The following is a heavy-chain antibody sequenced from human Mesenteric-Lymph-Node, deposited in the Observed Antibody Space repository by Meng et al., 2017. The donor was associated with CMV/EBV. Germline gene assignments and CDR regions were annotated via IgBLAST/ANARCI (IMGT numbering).Heavy chain of an antibody. Sequence: SETLSLTCTVSGGSVSSGSYYWTWIRQPPGKELELIGNIYYTGSTYYNPSLKRRATISVDTSKSQFSLRLSSVTAADTAVYYCTALVQGTTGWFDPWGQGTLVTVSS. J-gene: IGHJ5*01. CDR1: GGSVSSGSYY. V-gene: IGHV4-61*01. CDR3: TALVQGTTGWFDP. CDR2: IYYTGST. D-gene: IGHD1-14*01.